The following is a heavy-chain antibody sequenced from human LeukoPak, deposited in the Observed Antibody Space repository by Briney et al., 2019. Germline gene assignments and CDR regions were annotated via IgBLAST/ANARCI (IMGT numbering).Heavy chain of an antibody. D-gene: IGHD1-26*01. CDR3: AKDQSTGDYYYYMYV. CDR2: ISWNSGKI. J-gene: IGHJ6*03. CDR1: GFAFGDYA. Sequence: PGGSLRLSCAASGFAFGDYAMHWVRQAPGKGLEWVSGISWNSGKIGYADSVKGRVTISRDNAKNSLYLQMNSLRAEDTALYYCAKDQSTGDYYYYMYVWGKGTTVTVSS. V-gene: IGHV3-9*01.